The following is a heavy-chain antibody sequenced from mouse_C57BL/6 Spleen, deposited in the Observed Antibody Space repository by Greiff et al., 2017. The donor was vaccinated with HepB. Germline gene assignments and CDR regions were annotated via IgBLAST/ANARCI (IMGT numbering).Heavy chain of an antibody. D-gene: IGHD1-1*01. Sequence: VQLQESGAELVRPGASVTLSCKASGYTFTDYEMHWVKQTPVHGLEWIGAIDPETGGTAYNQKFKGKAILTADKSSSTAYRELRSLTSEDSAVYYCTHVPFTTVVATSGSFAYWGQGTLVTVSA. CDR2: IDPETGGT. J-gene: IGHJ3*01. CDR1: GYTFTDYE. CDR3: THVPFTTVVATSGSFAY. V-gene: IGHV1-15*01.